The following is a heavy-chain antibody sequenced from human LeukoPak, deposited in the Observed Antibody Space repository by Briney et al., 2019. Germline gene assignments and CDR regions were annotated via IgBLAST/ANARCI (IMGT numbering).Heavy chain of an antibody. CDR1: GGSISSSSYY. Sequence: SETLSLTCTVSGGSISSSSYYWGWLRQPPGKGLEWIGSIYYSGSTYYNPSLKSRVTISVDTSKNQFSLKLSSVTAADTAVYYCATRYSGSHLLDYWGQGTLVTVS. CDR3: ATRYSGSHLLDY. V-gene: IGHV4-39*01. D-gene: IGHD1-26*01. J-gene: IGHJ4*02. CDR2: IYYSGST.